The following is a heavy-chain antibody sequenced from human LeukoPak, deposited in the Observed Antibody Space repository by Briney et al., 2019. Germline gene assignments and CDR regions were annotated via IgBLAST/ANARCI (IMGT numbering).Heavy chain of an antibody. CDR1: GHSISSGYY. V-gene: IGHV4-38-2*02. Sequence: SETLSLTCTVSGHSISSGYYWGWIRQPPGKGLEWIGSIYHSGSTYYNPSLKSRVTISVDTSKNQFSLKLSSVTAADTAVYYCAREYTMVRGGYYMDVWGKGTTVTVSS. D-gene: IGHD3-10*01. J-gene: IGHJ6*03. CDR3: AREYTMVRGGYYMDV. CDR2: IYHSGST.